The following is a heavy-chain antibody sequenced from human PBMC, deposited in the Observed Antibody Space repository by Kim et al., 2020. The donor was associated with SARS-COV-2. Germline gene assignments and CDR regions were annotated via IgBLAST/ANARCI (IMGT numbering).Heavy chain of an antibody. CDR1: GYTFTGYY. CDR3: ARGPKGAMVRGVIIPPYLGYYGMDV. J-gene: IGHJ6*02. D-gene: IGHD3-10*01. V-gene: IGHV1-2*04. Sequence: ASVKVSCKASGYTFTGYYMHWVRQAPGQGLEWMGWINPNSGGTNYAQKFQGWVTMTRDTSISTAYMELSRLRSDDTAVYYCARGPKGAMVRGVIIPPYLGYYGMDVWGQGTTVTVSS. CDR2: INPNSGGT.